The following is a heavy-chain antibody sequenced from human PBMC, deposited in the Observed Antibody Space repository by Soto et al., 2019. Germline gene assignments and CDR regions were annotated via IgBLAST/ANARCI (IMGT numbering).Heavy chain of an antibody. V-gene: IGHV1-69*08. D-gene: IGHD3-22*01. CDR2: IIPILGIA. Sequence: QVQLVQSGAEVKKPGSSVKVSCKASGGTFSSYTISWVRQAPGQGLEWMGRIIPILGIANYAQKFQGRVTITADKSTSTAHMELSSLRSEDTAVYYCARDSGYYDSSGAPYYFDFWGQGTLVTVSS. CDR3: ARDSGYYDSSGAPYYFDF. J-gene: IGHJ4*02. CDR1: GGTFSSYT.